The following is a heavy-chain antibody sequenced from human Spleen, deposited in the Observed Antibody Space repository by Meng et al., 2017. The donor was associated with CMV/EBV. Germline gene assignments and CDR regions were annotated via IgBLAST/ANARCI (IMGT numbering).Heavy chain of an antibody. J-gene: IGHJ4*02. D-gene: IGHD3-9*01. CDR1: GYTFRSYG. CDR2: ITTHNGNT. V-gene: IGHV1-18*01. CDR3: ARKGYDALTGYYSFDY. Sequence: ASVKVSCKASGYTFRSYGISWVRQVPGQGLEWMGRITTHNGNTNYAQNLQGRVTMTTDTSTSTVYMELRSLRSDDTAVYFCARKGYDALTGYYSFDYWGQGTLVTVSS.